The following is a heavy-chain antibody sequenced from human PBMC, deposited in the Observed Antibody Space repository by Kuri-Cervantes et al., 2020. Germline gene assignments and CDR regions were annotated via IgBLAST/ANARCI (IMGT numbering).Heavy chain of an antibody. J-gene: IGHJ3*02. CDR3: ARGRRGPGRIGYSSGSRSAFDI. Sequence: GSLRLSCAVYGGSFSGYHWSWIRQPPGKGLEWIGEINHSGSTNYNSSLKSRVTISVDSSKNQFSLKLSSVTAADTAVYYCARGRRGPGRIGYSSGSRSAFDIWGQGTMVTVSS. CDR2: INHSGST. V-gene: IGHV4-34*01. CDR1: GGSFSGYH. D-gene: IGHD6-19*01.